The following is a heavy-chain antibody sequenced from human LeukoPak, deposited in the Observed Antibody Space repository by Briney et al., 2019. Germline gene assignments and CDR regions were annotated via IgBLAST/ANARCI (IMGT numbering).Heavy chain of an antibody. J-gene: IGHJ4*02. D-gene: IGHD3-9*01. Sequence: GESLKISCKGSGYSFTNYWIGWVRQMPGKGLEWMGVIYPDDSDTRYSPSFQGQVTISTDKSISTAYVQWSSLKASDTARYYCARIEDSRVLRYFDRSRGFDYWGQGTLVTVSS. CDR1: GYSFTNYW. CDR3: ARIEDSRVLRYFDRSRGFDY. CDR2: IYPDDSDT. V-gene: IGHV5-51*01.